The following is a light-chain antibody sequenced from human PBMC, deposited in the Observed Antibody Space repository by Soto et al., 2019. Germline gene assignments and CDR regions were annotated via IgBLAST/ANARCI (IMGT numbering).Light chain of an antibody. V-gene: IGKV1-39*01. J-gene: IGKJ5*01. CDR2: AAS. Sequence: DVRMTQSPSSLSASVGDRVTITCRASQSITTYLNWYQQKPGKAPKLLIYAASSLQSGVPSRFSGSGSGTDFTLTISRLQPEDFATYYCQQSSSSPITFGQGTRLEIK. CDR1: QSITTY. CDR3: QQSSSSPIT.